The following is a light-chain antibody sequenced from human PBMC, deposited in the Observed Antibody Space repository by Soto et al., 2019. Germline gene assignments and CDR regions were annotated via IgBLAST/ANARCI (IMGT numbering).Light chain of an antibody. CDR3: LQHTSYPYT. V-gene: IGKV1-17*01. CDR2: AAS. Sequence: IQLTQSPSSLSASVGDRVPFTCRASQAIGNDLDWFQQKPGKAPDHLISAASTVRSGVPSRFSGSGSGTEFTLTISGLQPEDFATYYCLQHTSYPYTFGQGTQLEVK. CDR1: QAIGND. J-gene: IGKJ2*01.